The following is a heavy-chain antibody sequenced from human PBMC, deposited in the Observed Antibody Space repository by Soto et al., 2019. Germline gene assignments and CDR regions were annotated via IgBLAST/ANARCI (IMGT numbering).Heavy chain of an antibody. V-gene: IGHV1-18*01. CDR1: GYTFTSYG. CDR2: ISAYNGNT. D-gene: IGHD2-15*01. J-gene: IGHJ4*02. CDR3: ARERGVYCSGGSCYSNDY. Sequence: ASVKVSCKASGYTFTSYGISWVRQAPGQGLEWMGWISAYNGNTNYAQKLQGRVTMTPDASTSTAYMELRSLGSDDTAVYYCARERGVYCSGGSCYSNDYWGQGTLVTVSS.